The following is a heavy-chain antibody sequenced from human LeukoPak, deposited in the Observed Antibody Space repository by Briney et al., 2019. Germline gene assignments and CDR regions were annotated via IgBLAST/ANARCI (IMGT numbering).Heavy chain of an antibody. Sequence: GGSLRLSCAASGFTFSNHWMHWVRQAPGKGLVWVSRISGDGSSTRYADSVKGRFTISKDNAKNTLFLQMNSLRAEDTAVYYCARDNNWNYPDYWGQGTLVTVSS. CDR1: GFTFSNHW. D-gene: IGHD1-7*01. CDR2: ISGDGSST. J-gene: IGHJ4*02. CDR3: ARDNNWNYPDY. V-gene: IGHV3-74*01.